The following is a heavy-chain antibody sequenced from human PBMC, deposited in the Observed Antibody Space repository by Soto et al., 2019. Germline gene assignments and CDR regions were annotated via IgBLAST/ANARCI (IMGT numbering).Heavy chain of an antibody. Sequence: GGSLRLSCAASGFTFSSYAMHWVRQAPGKGLEWVAVISYDGSNKYYADSVKGRFTISRDNSKNTLYLQMNSLRAEDTAVYYCARATGPGGIAPEALDYWGPGPLVTVSS. CDR1: GFTFSSYA. CDR3: ARATGPGGIAPEALDY. J-gene: IGHJ4*02. D-gene: IGHD6-13*01. CDR2: ISYDGSNK. V-gene: IGHV3-30-3*01.